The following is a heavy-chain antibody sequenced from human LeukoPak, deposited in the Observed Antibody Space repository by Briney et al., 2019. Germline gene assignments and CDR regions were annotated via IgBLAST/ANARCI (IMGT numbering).Heavy chain of an antibody. CDR3: ARSREYSSSSGDY. V-gene: IGHV1-2*02. Sequence: ASVKVSXKASGYTFTGYYMHWVRQAPGQGLEWMGWINPNSGGTNYAQKFQGRVTMTGDTSISTAYMELSRLRSDDTAVYYCARSREYSSSSGDYWGQGTLVTVSS. D-gene: IGHD6-6*01. J-gene: IGHJ4*02. CDR1: GYTFTGYY. CDR2: INPNSGGT.